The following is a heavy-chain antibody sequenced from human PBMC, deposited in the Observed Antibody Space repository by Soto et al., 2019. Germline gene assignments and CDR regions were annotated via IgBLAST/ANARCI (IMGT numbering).Heavy chain of an antibody. J-gene: IGHJ6*02. CDR1: GYTFTSYG. Sequence: ASVKVSCKASGYTFTSYGISWVRQAPGQGLEWMGWISAYNGNTNYAQKLQGRVTMTTDTSTSTAYMELRSLRSDDTAVYYCARDDGRKKYYYYYYGMDVWGQGTTVTVSS. D-gene: IGHD1-26*01. CDR2: ISAYNGNT. CDR3: ARDDGRKKYYYYYYGMDV. V-gene: IGHV1-18*01.